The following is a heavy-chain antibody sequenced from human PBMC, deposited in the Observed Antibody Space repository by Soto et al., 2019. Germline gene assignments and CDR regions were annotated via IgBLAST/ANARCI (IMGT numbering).Heavy chain of an antibody. J-gene: IGHJ4*02. V-gene: IGHV3-11*01. CDR1: GFTFSDYY. CDR2: ISSSGSTI. Sequence: PGGSLRLSCAASGFTFSDYYMSWIRQAPGKGLEWVSYISSSGSTIYYADSVKGRFTISRDNAKNSLYLQMNSLRAEDTAVYYCARDRTRTDRPFDYWGQGTLVTVSS. CDR3: ARDRTRTDRPFDY.